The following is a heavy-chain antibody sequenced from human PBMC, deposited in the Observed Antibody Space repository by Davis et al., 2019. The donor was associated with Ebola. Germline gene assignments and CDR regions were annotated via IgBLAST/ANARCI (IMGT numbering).Heavy chain of an antibody. CDR1: GFTFSGSA. Sequence: GGSLRLSCAASGFTFSGSAMHWVRQASGKGLEWVGRIRSKANSYATAYAASVKGRFTISRDDSKNTAYLQMNSLKTEDTAVYYSTVTTTHDDYWGQGTLVTVSS. V-gene: IGHV3-73*01. CDR2: IRSKANSYAT. D-gene: IGHD4-11*01. CDR3: TVTTTHDDY. J-gene: IGHJ4*02.